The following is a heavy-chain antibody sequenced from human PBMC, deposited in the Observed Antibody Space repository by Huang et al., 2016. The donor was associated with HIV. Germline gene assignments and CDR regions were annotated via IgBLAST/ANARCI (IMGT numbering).Heavy chain of an antibody. CDR2: GSFRGQT. Sequence: LLQESGPGLVKPSETLSLTCIVSGGSVNNDNYYWGWIRQPPGKGLEWFGGGSFRGQTFTSPFLNGRVVMSIYTSNSQFSLTLRAVTAADSAMYYCARQTAPTNGVYNFFLRYWGPGSLVTVSS. V-gene: IGHV4-39*01. J-gene: IGHJ4*02. CDR3: ARQTAPTNGVYNFFLRY. CDR1: GGSVNNDNYY. D-gene: IGHD2-8*01.